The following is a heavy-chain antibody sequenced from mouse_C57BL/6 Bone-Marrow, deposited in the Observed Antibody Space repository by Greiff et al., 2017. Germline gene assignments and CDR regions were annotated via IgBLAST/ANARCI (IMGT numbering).Heavy chain of an antibody. V-gene: IGHV1-69*01. CDR3: ARGTVVATGDY. J-gene: IGHJ2*01. CDR2: IDPSDSYT. CDR1: GYTFTSYW. D-gene: IGHD1-1*01. Sequence: QVQLQQPGAELVMPGASVKLSCKASGYTFTSYWMHWVKQRPGQGLEWIGEIDPSDSYTNYNQKFKGKSTLTVDKSSSTAYMQRSSLTSEDSAVYYGARGTVVATGDYWGQGTTLTVSS.